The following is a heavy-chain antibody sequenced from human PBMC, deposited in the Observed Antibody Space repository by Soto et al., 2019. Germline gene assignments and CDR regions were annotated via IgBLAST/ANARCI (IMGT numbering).Heavy chain of an antibody. CDR1: GGSFRGYY. CDR2: INHSGST. Sequence: SETLSLTCAVYGGSFRGYYWSWIRQNPGKGLEWIGEINHSGSTNYNPSLKSRVTISVDTSKNQFSLKLSSVTAADTAVYYCARLFGVVTPRGYYYYYMDVWGKGTTVTVSS. CDR3: ARLFGVVTPRGYYYYYMDV. V-gene: IGHV4-34*01. J-gene: IGHJ6*03. D-gene: IGHD3-3*01.